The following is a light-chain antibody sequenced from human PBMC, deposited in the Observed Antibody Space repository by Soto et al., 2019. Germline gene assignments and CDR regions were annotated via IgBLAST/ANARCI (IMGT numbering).Light chain of an antibody. CDR1: TSDIGGHKY. CDR2: EVS. CDR3: SSYTSSTTSVV. J-gene: IGLJ2*01. V-gene: IGLV2-14*01. Sequence: QSALTQPASVSGSPGQSITISCNGTTSDIGGHKYVSWYQQHPDKAPKVLIFEVSNRPSGISDRFSGSKSGNTASLTISGLQAEDEADYYRSSYTSSTTSVVFGGGTELTVL.